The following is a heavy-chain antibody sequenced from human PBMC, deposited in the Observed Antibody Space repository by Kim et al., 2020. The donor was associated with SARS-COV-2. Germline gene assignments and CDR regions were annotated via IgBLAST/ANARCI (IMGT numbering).Heavy chain of an antibody. J-gene: IGHJ6*02. CDR2: INPSGGST. D-gene: IGHD1-26*01. Sequence: ASVKVSCKASGYTFTSYYMHWVRQAPGQGLEWMGIINPSGGSTSYAQKFQGRVTMTRDTSTSTVYMELSSLRSEDTAVYYCARVPNSGSYYYYGMDVWGQGTTVTVSS. CDR1: GYTFTSYY. V-gene: IGHV1-46*01. CDR3: ARVPNSGSYYYYGMDV.